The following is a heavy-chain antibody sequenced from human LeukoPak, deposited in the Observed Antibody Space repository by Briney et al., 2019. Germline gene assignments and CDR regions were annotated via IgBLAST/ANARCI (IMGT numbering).Heavy chain of an antibody. J-gene: IGHJ4*02. CDR2: IYYTGAT. D-gene: IGHD5-18*01. CDR3: ARAGYSYGTGYYFDY. Sequence: PSETLSLTCTVSGGSISNYYWSWIRLPPGKGLEWIGYIYYTGATYYNPSLKSGVTISLDTSKNQFSLKLSSVTATDGAVYYCARAGYSYGTGYYFDYWGQGALVTVSS. V-gene: IGHV4-59*01. CDR1: GGSISNYY.